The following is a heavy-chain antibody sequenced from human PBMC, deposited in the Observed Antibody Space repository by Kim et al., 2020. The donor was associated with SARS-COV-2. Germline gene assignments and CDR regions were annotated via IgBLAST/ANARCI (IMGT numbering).Heavy chain of an antibody. V-gene: IGHV3-15*01. D-gene: IGHD3-9*01. Sequence: GGSLRLSCAASGFTFSNAWMSWVRQAPGKGLEWVGRIKSKTDGGTTDYAAPVKGRFTISRDDSKNTLYLQMNSLKTEDTAVYYCTTDQLRYFDWLDFDYWGQGTLVTVSS. CDR2: IKSKTDGGTT. CDR3: TTDQLRYFDWLDFDY. J-gene: IGHJ4*02. CDR1: GFTFSNAW.